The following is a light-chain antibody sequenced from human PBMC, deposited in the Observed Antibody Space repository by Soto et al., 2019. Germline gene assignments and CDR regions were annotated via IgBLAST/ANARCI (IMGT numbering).Light chain of an antibody. CDR2: GAS. CDR3: HQYHGWPWT. Sequence: EIVLTQSACTLSLSPGERASLSCRASQTVMSRFLAWYQHKPGQAPRLLIYGASSRAPGVPARFSGSGPGTEFTLTITGLQSEDSAIYYCHQYHGWPWTFGQGTKVDIK. V-gene: IGKV3-20*01. CDR1: QTVMSRF. J-gene: IGKJ1*01.